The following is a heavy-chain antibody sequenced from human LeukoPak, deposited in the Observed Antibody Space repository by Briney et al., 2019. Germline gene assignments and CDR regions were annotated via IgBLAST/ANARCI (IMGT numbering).Heavy chain of an antibody. CDR1: GFSFSSYA. J-gene: IGHJ5*02. D-gene: IGHD4-11*01. V-gene: IGHV3-23*01. CDR2: ISGSGDIT. CDR3: AKGGSATITTGGFDP. Sequence: GGSLRLSCAASGFSFSSYAMSWVRQAPGKGLEWVSGISGSGDITYYADSVKGRFTISRDDSKNTLYLQVNSLRAEDTAIYYCAKGGSATITTGGFDPWGQGTLVTVSS.